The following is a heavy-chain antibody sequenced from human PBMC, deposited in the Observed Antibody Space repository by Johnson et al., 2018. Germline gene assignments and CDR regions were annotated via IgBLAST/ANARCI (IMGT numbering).Heavy chain of an antibody. Sequence: QVQLVESGAEVKKPGSSVKVSCKASGGTFSSYAISWVRQAPGQGLEWMGGIIPIFGTANYAQKFQGRVTITADESTSTAYMELSGLRSEDTAVDYGARDCRVIVVVPAATRYYYYMDVWGKGTTVTVSS. CDR1: GGTFSSYA. CDR2: IIPIFGTA. J-gene: IGHJ6*03. D-gene: IGHD2-2*01. CDR3: ARDCRVIVVVPAATRYYYYMDV. V-gene: IGHV1-69*01.